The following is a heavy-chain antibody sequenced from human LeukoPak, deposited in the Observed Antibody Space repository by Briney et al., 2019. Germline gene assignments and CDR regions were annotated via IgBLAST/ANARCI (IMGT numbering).Heavy chain of an antibody. CDR2: INHSGST. Sequence: GSLRLSCAASGFTLSSYAMSWIRQPPGKGLEWIGEINHSGSTNYNPSLKSRVTMSVDTSKNQFSLKLSSVTAADTAVYYCARAGYDYVWGSYRYNANFDYWGQGTLVTVSS. CDR1: GFTLSSYA. J-gene: IGHJ4*02. V-gene: IGHV4-34*01. D-gene: IGHD3-16*02. CDR3: ARAGYDYVWGSYRYNANFDY.